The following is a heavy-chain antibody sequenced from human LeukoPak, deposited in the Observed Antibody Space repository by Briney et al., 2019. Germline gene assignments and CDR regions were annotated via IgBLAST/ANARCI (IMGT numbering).Heavy chain of an antibody. CDR3: ERVYGGSGYAFYI. CDR2: IIPILGIA. CDR1: GGTFSSYT. V-gene: IGHV1-69*02. Sequence: SVKVSCKASGGTFSSYTISWVRQAPGQGLEWMGRIIPILGIANYAQKFQGRVTLTAEKSTSTAYMELSSLRSEDTAVYYCERVYGGSGYAFYIWGQGTMVTVSS. D-gene: IGHD3-3*01. J-gene: IGHJ3*02.